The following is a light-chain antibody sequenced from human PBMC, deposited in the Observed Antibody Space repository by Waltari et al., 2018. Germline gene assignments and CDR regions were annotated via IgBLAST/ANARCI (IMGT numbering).Light chain of an antibody. Sequence: ELVLAQSPGPLSLSPGERATLSCRASQSVSSSYLAWYQQKPGQAPRLLIYGASSRATGIPDRFSGSGSGTDFTLTISRLAPEDFAVYYCQQYGSSPPTFGQGTKVEIK. CDR2: GAS. V-gene: IGKV3-20*01. CDR1: QSVSSSY. CDR3: QQYGSSPPT. J-gene: IGKJ1*01.